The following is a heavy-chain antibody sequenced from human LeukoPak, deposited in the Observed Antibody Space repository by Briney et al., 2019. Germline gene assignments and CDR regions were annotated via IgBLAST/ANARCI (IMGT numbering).Heavy chain of an antibody. CDR1: GFTFTTYW. V-gene: IGHV3-74*01. J-gene: IGHJ2*01. Sequence: GGSLRLSCAASGFTFTTYWMHWVRQAPGKGLGWVSRIKSDGSSTSYADSVKGQFTISRDNAKNTLYLQMNRLRAEDTAVYYCARGHGDFAVNYYFDLWGRGTLVTVSS. CDR3: ARGHGDFAVNYYFDL. CDR2: IKSDGSST. D-gene: IGHD4-17*01.